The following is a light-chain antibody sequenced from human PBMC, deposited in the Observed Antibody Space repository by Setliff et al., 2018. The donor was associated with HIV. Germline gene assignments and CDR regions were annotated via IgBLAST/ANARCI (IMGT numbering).Light chain of an antibody. V-gene: IGKV4-1*01. J-gene: IGKJ1*01. CDR1: QNLLYTNKKNY. CDR3: QQYYGTPRT. Sequence: DIVMTQSPASLTVSLGETATIFCRSSQNLLYTNKKNYLAWYQQKPGQPPKLLIYWASTRESGVPDRFSGSGSGTAFTLTLSSLQAEDAAVYYCQQYYGTPRTFGQGTKVDI. CDR2: WAS.